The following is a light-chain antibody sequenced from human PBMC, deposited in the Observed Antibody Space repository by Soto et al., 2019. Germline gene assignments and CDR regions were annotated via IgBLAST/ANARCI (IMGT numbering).Light chain of an antibody. CDR1: QSVSNSY. J-gene: IGKJ2*01. CDR3: QQYGTSPRT. Sequence: EIVLTQSPATLSLSPGERASLSCRASQSVSNSYLAWYQQKPGQAPRLLIFGASNRATGIPDRFSGSGSGTDFTITISRLEPDDFAVYYCQQYGTSPRTFGQGTKLEIK. CDR2: GAS. V-gene: IGKV3-20*01.